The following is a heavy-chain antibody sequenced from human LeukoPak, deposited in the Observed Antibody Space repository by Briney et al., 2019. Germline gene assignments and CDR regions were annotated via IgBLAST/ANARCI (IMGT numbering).Heavy chain of an antibody. Sequence: GASVKVSCKASGYTFISYDINWVRQATGQGLEWMGWMNPNSGNTGYAQKFQGRVTMTRDTSISTAYMELSSLRSEDTAVYYCARGLTGAVAVFYYWGQGTLVTVSS. J-gene: IGHJ4*02. CDR2: MNPNSGNT. D-gene: IGHD6-19*01. CDR3: ARGLTGAVAVFYY. V-gene: IGHV1-8*01. CDR1: GYTFISYD.